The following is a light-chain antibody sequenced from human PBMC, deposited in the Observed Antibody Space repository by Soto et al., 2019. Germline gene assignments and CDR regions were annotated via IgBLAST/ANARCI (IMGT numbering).Light chain of an antibody. CDR3: GTWDNSVSAGL. CDR1: RSNVGENY. J-gene: IGLJ2*01. V-gene: IGLV1-51*01. Sequence: QSVLTQTPSVSAAPGQRVTISCSGSRSNVGENYVSWYQQFPGTAPQLVIYDDVKRSPGIPDRFSASKSGTSATLAITGLQSGDEADYYCGTWDNSVSAGLFGTGTKLTVL. CDR2: DDV.